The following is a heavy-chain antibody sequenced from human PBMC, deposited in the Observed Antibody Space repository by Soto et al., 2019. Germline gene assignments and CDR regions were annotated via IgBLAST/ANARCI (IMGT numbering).Heavy chain of an antibody. D-gene: IGHD6-19*01. J-gene: IGHJ4*02. V-gene: IGHV3-74*01. CDR2: MNSDGSST. CDR1: GFTFSNNW. CDR3: ASGGIAVH. Sequence: EVQLVESGGGLVQPGGSLRLSCAASGFTFSNNWMHWVRQAPGKGPVWVSRMNSDGSSTYYADSVKGRFTISRDNAKNTLYLKMTSLRAADTAVYYGASGGIAVHWGRGTLVTVSS.